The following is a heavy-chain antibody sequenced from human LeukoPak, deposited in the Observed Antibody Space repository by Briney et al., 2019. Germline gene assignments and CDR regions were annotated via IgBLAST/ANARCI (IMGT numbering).Heavy chain of an antibody. V-gene: IGHV3-15*01. CDR2: IKSKADGGTT. J-gene: IGHJ4*02. Sequence: GGPLRLSCAAPGFTLNNAWMSWVRQAPGRGLEWVGRIKSKADGGTTDYAAPVKGRFTISRDDSKNTLYVEMNSLISEDTAVYYCTTESLAVPKYYFDYWGQGTLVTVSS. D-gene: IGHD6-19*01. CDR1: GFTLNNAW. CDR3: TTESLAVPKYYFDY.